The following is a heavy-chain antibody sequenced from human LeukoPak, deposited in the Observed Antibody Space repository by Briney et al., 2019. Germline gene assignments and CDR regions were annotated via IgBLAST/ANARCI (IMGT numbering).Heavy chain of an antibody. Sequence: GGSLRLSCAASGFTVSTNFMAWVRQAPGKGLEWLSVIHSGGSSEYADSEKGRFTISRDTSKNTVYLQMNSLRAEDTAVYYCARDHLYDSSGFPYDAFDIWGQGTMVTVSS. CDR1: GFTVSTNF. J-gene: IGHJ3*02. D-gene: IGHD3-22*01. CDR2: IHSGGSS. V-gene: IGHV3-53*01. CDR3: ARDHLYDSSGFPYDAFDI.